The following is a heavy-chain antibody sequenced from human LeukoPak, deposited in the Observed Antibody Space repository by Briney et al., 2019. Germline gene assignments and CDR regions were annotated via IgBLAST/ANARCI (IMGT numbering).Heavy chain of an antibody. Sequence: SETLSLTCTVSGGSISSYYWGWIRQPPGKGLEWIGSIYYSGSTYYNPSLKSRVTISVDTSKNQFSLKLSSVTAADTAVYYCASSGWYYFDYWGQGTLVTVSS. CDR3: ASSGWYYFDY. D-gene: IGHD6-19*01. CDR1: GGSISSYY. J-gene: IGHJ4*02. CDR2: IYYSGST. V-gene: IGHV4-39*01.